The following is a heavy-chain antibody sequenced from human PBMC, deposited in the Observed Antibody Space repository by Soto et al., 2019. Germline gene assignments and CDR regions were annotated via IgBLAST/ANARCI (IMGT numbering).Heavy chain of an antibody. CDR1: GGTFSSYT. D-gene: IGHD6-19*01. V-gene: IGHV1-69*02. J-gene: IGHJ5*02. CDR3: ARARAKGSGWYSNWFDP. Sequence: QVQLVQSGAEVKKPGSSVKVSCTASGGTFSSYTISWVRQAPGQGLEWMGRIIPILGIANYAQKFQGRVTITADKSTSTAYMELSSLRSEDTAVYYCARARAKGSGWYSNWFDPWGQGTLVTVSS. CDR2: IIPILGIA.